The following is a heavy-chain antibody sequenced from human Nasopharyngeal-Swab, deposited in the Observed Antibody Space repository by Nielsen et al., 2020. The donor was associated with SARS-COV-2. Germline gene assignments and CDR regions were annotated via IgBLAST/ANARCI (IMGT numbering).Heavy chain of an antibody. CDR2: IKQDGSEK. V-gene: IGHV3-7*01. CDR1: GFRFSSYW. J-gene: IGHJ1*01. Sequence: GGSLRLSCAASGFRFSSYWMSWVRQAPGKGLEWVANIKQDGSEKYYVDSLKGRFTISRDNAKNSLYLQMNSLRAEDTAVYYCARAGGVSSAEYFQHWGKGTLVTVSS. D-gene: IGHD1-26*01. CDR3: ARAGGVSSAEYFQH.